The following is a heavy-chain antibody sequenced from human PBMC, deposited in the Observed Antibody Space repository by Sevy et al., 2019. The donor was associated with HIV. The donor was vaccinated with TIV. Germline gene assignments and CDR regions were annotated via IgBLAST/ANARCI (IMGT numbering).Heavy chain of an antibody. CDR2: ISATGGST. CDR1: GFTLGSYT. D-gene: IGHD2-21*02. J-gene: IGHJ4*02. Sequence: GGSLRLSCAASGFTLGSYTMNWVRQAPGEGLEWVARISATGGSTYYADSVKGRFTISRDVSKVLLYLQMNSLTAEDTAIFYCAKTLQKLPFHPHYFDYWGQGTLVTVSS. V-gene: IGHV3-23*01. CDR3: AKTLQKLPFHPHYFDY.